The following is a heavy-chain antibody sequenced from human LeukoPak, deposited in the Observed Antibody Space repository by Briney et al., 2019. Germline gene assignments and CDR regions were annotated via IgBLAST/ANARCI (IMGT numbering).Heavy chain of an antibody. J-gene: IGHJ3*02. V-gene: IGHV3-7*05. Sequence: GGSLRLSCAASGFTFSRFWMNWVRQAPGRGLEWVANIDQSGGINNYVDSVKGRFTISRDNAKNSLFLEMSSLRADDTAVYFCARDVGGGTFDIWGQGTTVPV. CDR1: GFTFSRFW. CDR3: ARDVGGGTFDI. D-gene: IGHD3-3*01. CDR2: IDQSGGIN.